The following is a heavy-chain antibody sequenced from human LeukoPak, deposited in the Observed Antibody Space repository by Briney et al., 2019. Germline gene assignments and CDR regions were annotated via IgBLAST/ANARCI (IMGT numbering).Heavy chain of an antibody. V-gene: IGHV3-9*01. CDR3: ARVIGYFDY. CDR2: ISWNSGSI. J-gene: IGHJ4*02. CDR1: GFTFDDYA. Sequence: GRSLRLSCAASGFTFDDYAMHWVRQAPGKGLEWVSGISWNSGSIGYADSVKGRFTISRDNAKNSLYLQMNSLRAEDTAVYYCARVIGYFDYWGQGTLVTVSS.